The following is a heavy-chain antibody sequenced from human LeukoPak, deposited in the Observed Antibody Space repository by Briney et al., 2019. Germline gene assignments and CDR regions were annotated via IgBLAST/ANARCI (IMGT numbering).Heavy chain of an antibody. CDR2: ISSSGSTI. D-gene: IGHD6-13*01. Sequence: GGSLRLSCAASGFTFGTYGMHWVRQAPGKGLEWVSYISSSGSTIYYADSVKGRFTISRDNAKNPLYLQMNSLRAEDTAVYYCATQQLATDHWGQGTLVTVSS. J-gene: IGHJ4*02. V-gene: IGHV3-48*04. CDR1: GFTFGTYG. CDR3: ATQQLATDH.